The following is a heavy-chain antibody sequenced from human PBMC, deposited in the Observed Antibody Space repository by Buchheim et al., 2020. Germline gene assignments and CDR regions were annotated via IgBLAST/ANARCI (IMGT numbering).Heavy chain of an antibody. CDR3: ARDSGGYPFYGMDV. D-gene: IGHD1-26*01. Sequence: EVQLVESGGGLVQFGGSLRLSCAASRFTFSNYWMHWVRQAPGKGLLWVSRINTDGSSTSYADSVKGRFTISRDNAKNTLYLQMNSLRAEDTAVYYCARDSGGYPFYGMDVWGQGTT. J-gene: IGHJ6*02. V-gene: IGHV3-74*01. CDR1: RFTFSNYW. CDR2: INTDGSST.